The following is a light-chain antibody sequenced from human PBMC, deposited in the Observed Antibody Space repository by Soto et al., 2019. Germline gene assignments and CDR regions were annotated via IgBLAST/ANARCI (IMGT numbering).Light chain of an antibody. CDR1: SSDVGGYNY. Sequence: QSALTQPPSASGSPGQSVAISCTGTSSDVGGYNYVSWYQQHPGKAPKLMIYDVTKRPSGVPDRFSGSKSGNTASLTVSGRQAEDEADYYCTSYAGSESDVFGSGTKVTVL. CDR3: TSYAGSESDV. J-gene: IGLJ1*01. CDR2: DVT. V-gene: IGLV2-8*01.